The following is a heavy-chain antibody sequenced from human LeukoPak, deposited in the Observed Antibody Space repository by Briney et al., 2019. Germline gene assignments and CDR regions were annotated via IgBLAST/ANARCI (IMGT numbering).Heavy chain of an antibody. D-gene: IGHD3-3*01. Sequence: SETLSLTCSVSGGSISDSYWNWIRQPAGKGLEWLGRIYASGSTIYNPSLKSQVTISVDTSKNQFSLKLSSVTAADTAVYYCARNQPRSGHHWYFDLWGRGTLVTVSS. V-gene: IGHV4-4*07. CDR3: ARNQPRSGHHWYFDL. CDR1: GGSISDSY. CDR2: IYASGST. J-gene: IGHJ2*01.